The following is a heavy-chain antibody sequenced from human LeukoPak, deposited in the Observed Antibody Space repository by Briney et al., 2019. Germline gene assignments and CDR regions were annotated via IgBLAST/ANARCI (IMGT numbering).Heavy chain of an antibody. Sequence: SQTLSLTCTVSGGSISSGSYYWSWIRQPAGKGLEWIGRIYTSGSTNYNPSLKSRVTISVDTSKNQFSLKLSSVTAADTAVYYCARVPRYFDWLESYYYYYMDVWGKGTTVTVSS. CDR2: IYTSGST. V-gene: IGHV4-61*02. CDR3: ARVPRYFDWLESYYYYYMDV. CDR1: GGSISSGSYY. D-gene: IGHD3-9*01. J-gene: IGHJ6*03.